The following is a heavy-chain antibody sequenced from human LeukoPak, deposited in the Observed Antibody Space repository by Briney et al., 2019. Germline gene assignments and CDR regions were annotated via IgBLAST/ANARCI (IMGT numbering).Heavy chain of an antibody. CDR1: GFTFSSYA. CDR3: AKASSYSSGWYPKN. V-gene: IGHV3-23*01. D-gene: IGHD6-19*01. CDR2: ISGSGGST. Sequence: GGSLRLSCAASGFTFSSYAMSWVRQAPGKGLEWVSAISGSGGSTYYADSVKGRFTISRDNSKNTLYLQMNSLRAEDTAVYYCAKASSYSSGWYPKNWGQGTLVTVSS. J-gene: IGHJ4*02.